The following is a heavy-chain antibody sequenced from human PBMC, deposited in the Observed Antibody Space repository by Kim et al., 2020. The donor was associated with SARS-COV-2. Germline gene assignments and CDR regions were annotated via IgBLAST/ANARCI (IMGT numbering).Heavy chain of an antibody. CDR1: GFTFSNQG. V-gene: IGHV3-64D*09. CDR2: ISGSGGTT. Sequence: GGSLRLSCSASGFTFSNQGMHWVRQAPGKGLELVSAISGSGGTTDYADSVRDRFTISRDNSKNTLNLHMSNLRIEDTALYYCVTGKAFYYDNWGQGTLVT. CDR3: VTGKAFYYDN. J-gene: IGHJ4*02. D-gene: IGHD3-10*01.